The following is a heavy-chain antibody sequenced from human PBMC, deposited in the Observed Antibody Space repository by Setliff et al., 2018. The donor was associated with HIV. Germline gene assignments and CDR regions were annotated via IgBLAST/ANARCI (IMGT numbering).Heavy chain of an antibody. J-gene: IGHJ4*02. V-gene: IGHV4-61*10. Sequence: PSETLSLTCTVSGGSIRSGSYDWSWIRQPAGKGLEWIGFIYYSGSTNYSPSLKSRVTISVDTSKNQFSLKLSSVTAADTAVYYCARDHIAVAAPLDYWGQGTLVTVSS. CDR2: IYYSGST. CDR1: GGSIRSGSYD. D-gene: IGHD6-19*01. CDR3: ARDHIAVAAPLDY.